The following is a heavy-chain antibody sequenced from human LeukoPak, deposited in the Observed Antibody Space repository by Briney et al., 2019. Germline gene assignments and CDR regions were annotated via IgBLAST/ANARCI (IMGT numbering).Heavy chain of an antibody. CDR2: ISGNNDNP. CDR3: ATSGTSTDDY. J-gene: IGHJ4*02. CDR1: GYTFSNFG. V-gene: IGHV1-18*01. Sequence: ASVRVSCKTSGYTFSNFGINWVRQAPGQGLEWMGWISGNNDNPNYGQKFQGRFTVTTDSSTSTAYMELRNLTLDDTAVYYCATSGTSTDDYWGQGTLVTVSS. D-gene: IGHD2-2*01.